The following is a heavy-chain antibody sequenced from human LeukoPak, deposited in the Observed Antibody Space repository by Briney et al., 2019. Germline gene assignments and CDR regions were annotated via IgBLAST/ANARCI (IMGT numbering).Heavy chain of an antibody. CDR2: MHGSGSP. Sequence: PETLSLTCTVSGASVRSDHWNWIRQPPGKGLEWIAYMHGSGSPNYNPSLASQLTLSVDATENLLSLKLTSVTAADTAVYFCARDLSVNAFDIWGQGTLVTVSS. V-gene: IGHV4-59*02. D-gene: IGHD2/OR15-2a*01. CDR3: ARDLSVNAFDI. CDR1: GASVRSDH. J-gene: IGHJ3*02.